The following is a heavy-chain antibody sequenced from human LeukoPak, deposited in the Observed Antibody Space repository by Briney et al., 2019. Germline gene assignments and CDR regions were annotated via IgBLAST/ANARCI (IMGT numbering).Heavy chain of an antibody. CDR1: GFTFSDYY. J-gene: IGHJ4*02. D-gene: IGHD3-16*01. V-gene: IGHV3-11*03. CDR3: ARSRGATH. Sequence: GGSLRLSCAASGFTFSDYYMSWIRQAPGEGLEWVSYIGGGSGYTDYAGSVKGRFTISRDNAKNSLYLEMTSLRPEDTAVYYCARSRGATHWGQGTLVTVSS. CDR2: IGGGSGYT.